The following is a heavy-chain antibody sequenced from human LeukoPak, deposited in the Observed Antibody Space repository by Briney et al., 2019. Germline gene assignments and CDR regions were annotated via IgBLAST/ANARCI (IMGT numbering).Heavy chain of an antibody. CDR2: INSDGSST. J-gene: IGHJ5*02. CDR1: GFTFRNYD. Sequence: RSGGSLRLSCAASGFTFRNYDMHWVRQAPGKGLVWVSRINSDGSSTRYADSVKGRFTISRDNAKNTLYLQMNSLRAEDTAVYYCVRGVGGDSRFDPWGQGTLVTVSS. V-gene: IGHV3-74*01. D-gene: IGHD1-26*01. CDR3: VRGVGGDSRFDP.